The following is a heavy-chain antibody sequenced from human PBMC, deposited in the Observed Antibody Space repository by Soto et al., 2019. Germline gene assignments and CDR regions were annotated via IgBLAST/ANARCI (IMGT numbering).Heavy chain of an antibody. V-gene: IGHV4-39*01. CDR2: IYHSGNT. J-gene: IGHJ5*02. D-gene: IGHD3-22*01. CDR1: GGSISSTTYY. Sequence: LETLSLTCTVSGGSISSTTYYWGWIRQPPGKGLEWIGTIYHSGNTYYNPSLKSRVTVSVDTSKNQISRKLSSMTAADTAVYYCARHPAYYDGSGYYHWFDPWGQGTQVTVSS. CDR3: ARHPAYYDGSGYYHWFDP.